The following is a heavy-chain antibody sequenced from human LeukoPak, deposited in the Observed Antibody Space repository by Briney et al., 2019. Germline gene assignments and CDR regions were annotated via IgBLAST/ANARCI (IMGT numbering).Heavy chain of an antibody. CDR2: IYPGDSDT. CDR3: ANGKHSGAYSLDY. CDR1: GYSFTSYW. D-gene: IGHD1-26*01. V-gene: IGHV5-51*01. J-gene: IGHJ4*02. Sequence: GESLKISCKGSGYSFTSYWIGWVRQMPGKGLEWMGIIYPGDSDTRYNPPFQGQVTISADKSISTAYLQWSSLKASDTAMYYCANGKHSGAYSLDYWGQGTLVTVSS.